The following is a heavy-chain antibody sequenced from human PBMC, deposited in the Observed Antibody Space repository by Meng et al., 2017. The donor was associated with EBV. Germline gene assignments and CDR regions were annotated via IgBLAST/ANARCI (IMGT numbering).Heavy chain of an antibody. V-gene: IGHV3-30*03. CDR2: LPSDGGNT. D-gene: IGHD1-26*01. J-gene: IGHJ5*02. CDR3: ARDLSGRFDP. CDR1: GFTFGGYG. Sequence: GESGWDLVQLGRALRLSCAASGFTFGGYGMFWVRQAPGKGPEWVAILPSDGGNTYYSDSVKGRFTISRDNSKKTLYLQMNSLRAEDTAVYYCARDLSGRFDPWGQGTLVTVSS.